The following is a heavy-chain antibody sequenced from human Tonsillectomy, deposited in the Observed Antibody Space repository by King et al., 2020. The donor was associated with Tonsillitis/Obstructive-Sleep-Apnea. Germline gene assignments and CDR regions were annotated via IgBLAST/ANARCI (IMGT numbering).Heavy chain of an antibody. V-gene: IGHV3-7*05. CDR1: GFSFRKYW. CDR2: IKYDGSEK. J-gene: IGHJ4*02. D-gene: IGHD5-18*01. Sequence: VQLVESGGGLVQPGGSLRLSCAASGFSFRKYWMNWVRQAPGKGLEWVANIKYDGSEKVYVDSVKGRFTISRENAKSSLYLHMNSLRVEDTALYFCARDHIQDYWGQGNLVTVSS. CDR3: ARDHIQDY.